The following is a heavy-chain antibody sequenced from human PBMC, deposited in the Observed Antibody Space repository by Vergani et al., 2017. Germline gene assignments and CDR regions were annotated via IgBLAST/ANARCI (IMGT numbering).Heavy chain of an antibody. D-gene: IGHD4-17*01. CDR1: GFTFSSYA. CDR2: ISGSGGST. CDR3: AKTTPEDDYGDYGAWFDP. Sequence: EVQLLESGGGLVQPGGSLRLSCAASGFTFSSYAMSWVRQAQGKGLEWVSAISGSGGSTYYADSVKGRFTISRDNSKNTLYLQMNSLRAEDTAVYYCAKTTPEDDYGDYGAWFDPWGQGTLVTVSS. V-gene: IGHV3-23*01. J-gene: IGHJ5*02.